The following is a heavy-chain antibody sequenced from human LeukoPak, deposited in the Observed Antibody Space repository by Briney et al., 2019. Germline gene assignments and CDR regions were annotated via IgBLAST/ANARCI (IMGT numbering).Heavy chain of an antibody. Sequence: GGSLRLSCAASGFTFSSYAMSWVRQAPGKGLEWVGRIKSKTDGGTTDYAAPVKGRFTISRDDSKNTLYLQMNSLKTEDTAVYYCTTDRHDYSNYWYFDYWGQGTLVTVSS. CDR3: TTDRHDYSNYWYFDY. CDR2: IKSKTDGGTT. J-gene: IGHJ4*02. V-gene: IGHV3-15*01. CDR1: GFTFSSYA. D-gene: IGHD4-11*01.